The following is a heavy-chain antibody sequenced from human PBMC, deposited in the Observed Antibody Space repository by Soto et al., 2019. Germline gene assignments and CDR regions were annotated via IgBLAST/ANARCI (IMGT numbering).Heavy chain of an antibody. CDR1: GFTFSSYS. CDR2: ISSSSSYI. Sequence: PGGSLRLSCAASGFTFSSYSMNWVRQAPGKGLEWVSSISSSSSYIYYADSVKGRFTISRDNAKNSLYLQMNSLRAEDTAVYYCARSSSPYYYYYGMDVWGQGTTVTVSS. CDR3: ARSSSPYYYYYGMDV. J-gene: IGHJ6*02. V-gene: IGHV3-21*01. D-gene: IGHD6-6*01.